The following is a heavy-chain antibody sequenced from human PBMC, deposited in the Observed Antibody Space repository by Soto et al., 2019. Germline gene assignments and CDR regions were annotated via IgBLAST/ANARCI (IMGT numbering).Heavy chain of an antibody. Sequence: QVQLVESGGGVVQPGRSLRLSCVTSGFTFSSYGMHWVRQGPGKGLEWVAVIWYDGTNKYYADSVNGRFTISRDDSKKTLYLQMNSLSAEDTAVYYCARGPMTTVTTWGDWYFDLWGRGTLVTVSS. D-gene: IGHD4-17*01. V-gene: IGHV3-33*01. J-gene: IGHJ2*01. CDR1: GFTFSSYG. CDR2: IWYDGTNK. CDR3: ARGPMTTVTTWGDWYFDL.